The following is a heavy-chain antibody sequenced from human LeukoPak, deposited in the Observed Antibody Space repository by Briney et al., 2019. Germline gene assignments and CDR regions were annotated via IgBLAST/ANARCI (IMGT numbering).Heavy chain of an antibody. V-gene: IGHV3-23*01. CDR1: GFTFSSYA. D-gene: IGHD2-2*02. J-gene: IGHJ4*02. CDR2: ISGSGGST. CDR3: AKVAVPAAIKVQGYFDY. Sequence: GGSLRLSCAASGFTFSSYAMSWVRQAPGKGLEWVSAISGSGGSTYYADSVKGRFTISRDNSKNTLYLQMNSLRAEDTAVYYCAKVAVPAAIKVQGYFDYWGQGTLVTVSS.